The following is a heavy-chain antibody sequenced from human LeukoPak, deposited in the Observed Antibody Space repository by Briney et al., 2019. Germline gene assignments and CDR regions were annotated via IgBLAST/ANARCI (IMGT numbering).Heavy chain of an antibody. Sequence: SETLSLTWTVSGGSISSSSYYWGWIRQPPGKGLEWIGSIYYSGSTYYNPSLKSRVTISVDTSKNQFSLKLSSVTAADTAVYYCARDRGDIVATIGLDYWGQGTLVTVSS. J-gene: IGHJ4*02. CDR1: GGSISSSSYY. CDR3: ARDRGDIVATIGLDY. V-gene: IGHV4-39*07. D-gene: IGHD5-12*01. CDR2: IYYSGST.